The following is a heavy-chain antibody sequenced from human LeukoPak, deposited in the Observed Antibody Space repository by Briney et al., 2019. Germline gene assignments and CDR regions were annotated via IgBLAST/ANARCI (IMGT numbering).Heavy chain of an antibody. D-gene: IGHD6-19*01. V-gene: IGHV3-53*01. J-gene: IGHJ4*02. Sequence: GGSLRLSCAASGFTVSSNYMSWVRQAPGKGLEWVSVIYSGGSTYFADSVKGRFTISRDNSKNTLYLQMNSLRAEDTAVYYCARGGQWLVPAYWGQGTLVTVSS. CDR1: GFTVSSNY. CDR3: ARGGQWLVPAY. CDR2: IYSGGST.